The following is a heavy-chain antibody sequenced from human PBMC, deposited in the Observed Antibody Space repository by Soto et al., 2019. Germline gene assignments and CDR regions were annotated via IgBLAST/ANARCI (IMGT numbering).Heavy chain of an antibody. Sequence: HITLNEPGPTVVRPTETLTLTCRFSGFPLTTSGVGVGWIRQSPGKAPEWLALIYWDDDKRYSASLKRRRTITKDPSKIQVVLTVSDLDPTDTSTSYCAHRVLRTVFGLVTTTAIYFDIRGPGTPVAGSS. CDR2: IYWDDDK. CDR1: GFPLTTSGVG. D-gene: IGHD3-3*01. J-gene: IGHJ4*02. CDR3: AHRVLRTVFGLVTTTAIYFDI. V-gene: IGHV2-5*02.